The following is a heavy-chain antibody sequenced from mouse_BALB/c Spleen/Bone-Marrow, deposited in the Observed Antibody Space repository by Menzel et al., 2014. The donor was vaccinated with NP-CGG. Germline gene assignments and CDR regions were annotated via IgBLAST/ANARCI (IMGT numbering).Heavy chain of an antibody. J-gene: IGHJ2*01. CDR3: TRGGNWDDFDY. V-gene: IGHV5-17*02. Sequence: EVKLVESGGGLVQPGGSRKLSCAASGFTFSSFGMHWVRQAPEKGLEWVAYINSGSSTIYYADTVKGRFTISRDNPKNTLFLQMTSLRSEDTAVYYCTRGGNWDDFDYWGQGTTLAVSS. CDR2: INSGSSTI. D-gene: IGHD4-1*01. CDR1: GFTFSSFG.